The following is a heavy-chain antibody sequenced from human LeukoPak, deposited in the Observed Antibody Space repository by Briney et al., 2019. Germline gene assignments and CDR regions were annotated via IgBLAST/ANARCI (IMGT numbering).Heavy chain of an antibody. D-gene: IGHD1-26*01. CDR1: GYTFTGYY. J-gene: IGHJ4*02. CDR3: ARGIVGARYYFDY. Sequence: ASVKVSCKASGYTFTGYYMHWVRQAPGQGLEWMGRINPNSGGTNYAQKFQGRVTMTRDTSISTAYMELSRLRSDDPAVYYCARGIVGARYYFDYWGQGTLVTVSS. V-gene: IGHV1-2*06. CDR2: INPNSGGT.